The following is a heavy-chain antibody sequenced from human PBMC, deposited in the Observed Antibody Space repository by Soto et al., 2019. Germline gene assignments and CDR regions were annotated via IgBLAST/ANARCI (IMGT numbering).Heavy chain of an antibody. CDR2: MNPNSGNT. CDR1: GYTFTSYD. CDR3: ARERSYGLDY. Sequence: GXSVKVSCKASGYTFTSYDINWVRQATGQGLERMGWMNPNSGNTVYAQKFQGRVTMTRNTSISTAYMELSSLRSEDTSVYYCARERSYGLDYWGQGTLVTVSS. J-gene: IGHJ4*02. V-gene: IGHV1-8*01. D-gene: IGHD5-18*01.